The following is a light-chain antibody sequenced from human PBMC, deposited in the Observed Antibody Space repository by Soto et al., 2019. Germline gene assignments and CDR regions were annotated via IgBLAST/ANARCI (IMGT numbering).Light chain of an antibody. CDR1: TIGSKS. CDR3: QVWDSSSDHWV. V-gene: IGLV3-21*04. J-gene: IGLJ3*02. Sequence: SYELTQPPSVSVAPGKAAGITCGGNTIGSKSVHWYQQKPGQAPVLVIYYDSDRPSGIPERFSGSNSGNTATLTISRVEAGDEADYYCQVWDSSSDHWVFGGGTKLTVL. CDR2: YDS.